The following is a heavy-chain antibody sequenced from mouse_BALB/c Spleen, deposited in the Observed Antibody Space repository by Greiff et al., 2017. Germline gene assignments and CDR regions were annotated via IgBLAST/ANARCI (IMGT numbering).Heavy chain of an antibody. CDR1: GYSFTDYN. J-gene: IGHJ3*01. CDR2: IDPYNGGT. Sequence: VQLQQSGPELVKPGASVKVSCKASGYSFTDYNMYWVKQSHGKSLEWIGYIDPYNGGTNYNQKFKDKATLTVDKSSSTAYMQLSSPTSEDSAVYYCTRSDGYFFAYWGQGTLVTVSA. D-gene: IGHD2-3*01. V-gene: IGHV1S135*01. CDR3: TRSDGYFFAY.